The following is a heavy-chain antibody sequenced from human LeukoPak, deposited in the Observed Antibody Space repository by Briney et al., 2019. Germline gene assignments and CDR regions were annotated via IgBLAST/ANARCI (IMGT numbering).Heavy chain of an antibody. D-gene: IGHD3-22*01. Sequence: ASVKVSCKASGYTFTSYGISWVRQAPGQGLEWMGWISAYNGNTNYAQKLQGRVTMTTDTSTSTAYMELRRLRSDDTAVYYCARDQWADSSGYYDAFDIWGQGTMVTVSS. V-gene: IGHV1-18*01. CDR2: ISAYNGNT. CDR3: ARDQWADSSGYYDAFDI. CDR1: GYTFTSYG. J-gene: IGHJ3*02.